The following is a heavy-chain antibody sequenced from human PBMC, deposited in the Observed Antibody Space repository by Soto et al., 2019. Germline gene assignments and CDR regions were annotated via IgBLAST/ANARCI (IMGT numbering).Heavy chain of an antibody. J-gene: IGHJ5*02. V-gene: IGHV4-59*08. Sequence: SEALSLTCTVSGGSITGYYWSWIRQPPGKGPEWIGNIHYSGSTNYNPSLKSRVTISVDTSKNQFSLRLSSVTAAETAVYYCARHSYYSNPLRFDPWGQGTLVTVSS. CDR1: GGSITGYY. CDR2: IHYSGST. D-gene: IGHD4-4*01. CDR3: ARHSYYSNPLRFDP.